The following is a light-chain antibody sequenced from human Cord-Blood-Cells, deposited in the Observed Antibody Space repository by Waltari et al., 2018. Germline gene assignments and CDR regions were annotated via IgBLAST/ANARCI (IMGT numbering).Light chain of an antibody. Sequence: DIQMTPSPSSLSASVGDRFSITCRASQSSSSYLNWYQQKPGKAPKLLIYAASSLQSGVPSRFSCSGSGTDFTLTISSLQPEDFATYYCQQSYSTPSTVGQGTRLEIK. V-gene: IGKV1-39*01. J-gene: IGKJ5*01. CDR3: QQSYSTPST. CDR1: QSSSSY. CDR2: AAS.